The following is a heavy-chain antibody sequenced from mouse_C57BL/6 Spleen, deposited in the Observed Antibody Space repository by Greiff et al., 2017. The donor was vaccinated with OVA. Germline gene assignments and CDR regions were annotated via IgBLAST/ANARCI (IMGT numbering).Heavy chain of an antibody. J-gene: IGHJ1*03. CDR3: ARKGWDVGYFDV. Sequence: QVQLQQPGTELVKPGASVKLSCKASGYTFTSYWMHWEKQRPGQGLEWIGNINPSNGGTNYNEKFKSKATLTVDKSSSTAYMQLSSLTSEDSAVYYCARKGWDVGYFDVWGTGTTVTVSS. D-gene: IGHD3-3*01. CDR2: INPSNGGT. V-gene: IGHV1-53*01. CDR1: GYTFTSYW.